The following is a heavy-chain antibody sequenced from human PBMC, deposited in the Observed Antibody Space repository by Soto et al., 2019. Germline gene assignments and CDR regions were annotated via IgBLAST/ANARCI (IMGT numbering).Heavy chain of an antibody. CDR3: ARTYYYDSSGYEGGSHDY. V-gene: IGHV5-51*01. CDR1: GYSFTSYW. J-gene: IGHJ4*02. Sequence: SGESLKISCKGSGYSFTSYWIGWVRQMPGKGLEWMGIIYPGDSDTRYSPSFQGQVTISADKSISTAYLQWSSLKASDTAMYYCARTYYYDSSGYEGGSHDYWGQGXLVTVSS. D-gene: IGHD3-22*01. CDR2: IYPGDSDT.